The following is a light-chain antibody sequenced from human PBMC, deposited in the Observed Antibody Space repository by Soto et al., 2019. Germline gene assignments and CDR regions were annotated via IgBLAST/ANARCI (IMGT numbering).Light chain of an antibody. CDR2: EVS. J-gene: IGLJ1*01. CDR1: SGDVGSYNR. Sequence: QSALTQPPSVSGSPGQSVTISCTGTSGDVGSYNRVSWYQQLPGTAPKVMIHEVSNRPSGVPDRFSGSKSGNTASLTISGLQAEDEADYYCSSFTNSVTYVFGTGTKLTVL. V-gene: IGLV2-18*02. CDR3: SSFTNSVTYV.